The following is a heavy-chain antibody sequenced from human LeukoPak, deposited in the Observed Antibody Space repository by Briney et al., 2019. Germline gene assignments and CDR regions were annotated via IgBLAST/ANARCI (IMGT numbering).Heavy chain of an antibody. V-gene: IGHV4-59*01. CDR2: IYYSGST. J-gene: IGHJ4*02. D-gene: IGHD4-23*01. Sequence: SETLSLTCTVSGGSIGSYYWSWIRQPPGKGLEWIGYIYYSGSTNYNPSLKSRVTISVDTSKNQFSLKLSSVTAADTAVYYCARDGSYGGNSYFDYWGQGTLVTVSS. CDR3: ARDGSYGGNSYFDY. CDR1: GGSIGSYY.